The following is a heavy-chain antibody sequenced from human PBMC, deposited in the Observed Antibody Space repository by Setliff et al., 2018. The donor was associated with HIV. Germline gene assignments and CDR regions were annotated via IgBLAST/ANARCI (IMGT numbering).Heavy chain of an antibody. CDR1: RSTFNSHT. J-gene: IGHJ5*02. CDR3: ASATMVRGANNWFDP. CDR2: IIPILGIA. D-gene: IGHD3-10*01. V-gene: IGHV1-69*10. Sequence: SVKVSCKASRSTFNSHTINWVRQAPGQGLEWMGGIIPILGIANYAQKFQGRVTITADKSTSTAYMELSSLRAEDTAVYFCASATMVRGANNWFDPWGQGTLVTVSS.